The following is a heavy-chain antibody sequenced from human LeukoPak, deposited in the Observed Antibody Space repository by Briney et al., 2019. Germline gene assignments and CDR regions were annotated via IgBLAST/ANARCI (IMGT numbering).Heavy chain of an antibody. Sequence: GGSLRLSCAASGFTFSNYWMHWVRQAPGKWLVWVSRIDRDGRSTDYADSVKGRFTISRDNAKNTLLLQMHSLRAEDTAVYYCVFCSNGVCYWGQGTLVTVSS. CDR2: IDRDGRST. V-gene: IGHV3-74*01. D-gene: IGHD2-8*01. CDR3: VFCSNGVCY. CDR1: GFTFSNYW. J-gene: IGHJ4*02.